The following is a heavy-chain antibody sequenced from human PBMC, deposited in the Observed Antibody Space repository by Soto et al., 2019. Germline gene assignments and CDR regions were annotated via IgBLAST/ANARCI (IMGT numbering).Heavy chain of an antibody. CDR1: GFTVSSNY. Sequence: GGSLRLSCAASGFTVSSNYMSWVRQAPGKGLEWVSVIYSGGSTYYADSVKGRFTISRDNSKNTLYLQMNSLRAEDTAVYYCARMYYYDSSGYSPHFDYWGQGTLVTVSS. D-gene: IGHD3-22*01. CDR2: IYSGGST. V-gene: IGHV3-53*01. J-gene: IGHJ4*02. CDR3: ARMYYYDSSGYSPHFDY.